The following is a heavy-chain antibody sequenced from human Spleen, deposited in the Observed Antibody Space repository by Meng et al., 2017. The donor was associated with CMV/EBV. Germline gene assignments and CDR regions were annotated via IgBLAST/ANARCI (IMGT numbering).Heavy chain of an antibody. J-gene: IGHJ5*02. D-gene: IGHD2/OR15-2a*01. CDR2: MNPNSGNT. CDR1: GGTFSSYA. V-gene: IGHV1-8*03. Sequence: ASVKVSCKASGGTFSSYAISWVRQATGQGLEWMGWMNPNSGNTGYAQKFQGRVTITRNTSISTAYMELSSLRSEDTAVYYCARGGISTDNWFDPWGQGTLVTVSS. CDR3: ARGGISTDNWFDP.